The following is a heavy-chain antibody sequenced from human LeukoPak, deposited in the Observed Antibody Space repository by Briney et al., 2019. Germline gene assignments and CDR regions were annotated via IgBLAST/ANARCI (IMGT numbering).Heavy chain of an antibody. CDR3: ARGSYYDY. CDR2: ISAYNGDT. CDR1: GYIFTIYG. J-gene: IGHJ4*02. V-gene: IGHV1-18*01. Sequence: GASVRVSCTASGYIFTIYGISWVRQAPGQGLEWMGWISAYNGDTNYAQKLQGRVTMTTDTSTSTAYMELRSLRSDDTAVYYCARGSYYDYWGQGTLVTVSS.